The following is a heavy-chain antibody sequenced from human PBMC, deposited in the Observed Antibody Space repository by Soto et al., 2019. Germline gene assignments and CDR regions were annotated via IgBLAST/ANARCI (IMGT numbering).Heavy chain of an antibody. CDR3: ARDGLHDAFDI. D-gene: IGHD4-4*01. V-gene: IGHV3-74*01. CDR1: GFTFSSYW. Sequence: PGGSLRLSCAASGFTFSSYWMHWVRQAPGKGLVWVSRINSDGSSTSYADSVKGRFTMSRDNAKNTLYLQMNSLRAEDTAVYYCARDGLHDAFDIWGEGTMVNVSS. CDR2: INSDGSST. J-gene: IGHJ3*02.